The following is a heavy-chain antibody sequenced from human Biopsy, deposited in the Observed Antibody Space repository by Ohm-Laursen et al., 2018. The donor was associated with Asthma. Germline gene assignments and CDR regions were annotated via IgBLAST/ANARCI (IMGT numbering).Heavy chain of an antibody. V-gene: IGHV3-30-3*01. CDR3: AREGIAVAHFDY. CDR2: ISYDGSNK. CDR1: GFTFSSYA. J-gene: IGHJ4*02. D-gene: IGHD6-19*01. Sequence: SLRLSCAASGFTFSSYAMHWVRQAPGKGLEWVAVISYDGSNKYHADSVKGRFTISRDNSKNTLYLQMNSLRAEDTAVYYCAREGIAVAHFDYWGQGTLVTVSS.